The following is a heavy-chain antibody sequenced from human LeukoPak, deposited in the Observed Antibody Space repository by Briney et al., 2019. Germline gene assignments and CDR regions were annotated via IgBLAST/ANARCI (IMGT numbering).Heavy chain of an antibody. CDR1: GYRFTSYW. J-gene: IGHJ5*02. CDR3: ARRTDSGWKWFDP. V-gene: IGHV5-51*01. D-gene: IGHD6-25*01. CDR2: IHPGEYER. Sequence: GESLKISFKAAGYRFTSYWIGWVRQRPGKGLEWMGVIHPGEYERRYSPSFEGQVTISADKSISTAYMQWSSLKASDTAMYYCARRTDSGWKWFDPWGQGTLVTVSS.